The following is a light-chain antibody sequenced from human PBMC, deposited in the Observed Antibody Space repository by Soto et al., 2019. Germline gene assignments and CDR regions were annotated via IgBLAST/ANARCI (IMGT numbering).Light chain of an antibody. V-gene: IGKV2-28*01. CDR3: IQVLQTPVT. Sequence: DIVMTQSPLSLPVTPGEPASISCRSSQSLLHSDGYNYLDWYLQKPGQSPQLLIQLGSMRASGVPARFSGSVSGTDFTLKISRVEAEDVGVYYCIQVLQTPVTFGPGTKVDI. CDR1: QSLLHSDGYNY. CDR2: LGS. J-gene: IGKJ3*01.